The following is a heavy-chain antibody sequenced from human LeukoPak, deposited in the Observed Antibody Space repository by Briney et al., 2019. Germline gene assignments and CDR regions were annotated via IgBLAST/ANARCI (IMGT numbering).Heavy chain of an antibody. V-gene: IGHV3-23*01. J-gene: IGHJ6*03. Sequence: PGGSLRLSCAASGFTFSSYAMSWVRQAPGKGLEWVSAISGSGDTTYYADSVKGRFTVSRDNSKNTLYLQMDGLRAEDTAVYYCAKMAGMTRQVYYMDVWGKGATVTVSS. CDR1: GFTFSSYA. D-gene: IGHD5-24*01. CDR2: ISGSGDTT. CDR3: AKMAGMTRQVYYMDV.